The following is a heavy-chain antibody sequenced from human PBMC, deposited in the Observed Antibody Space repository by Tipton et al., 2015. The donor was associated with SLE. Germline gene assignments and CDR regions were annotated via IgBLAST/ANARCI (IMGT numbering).Heavy chain of an antibody. V-gene: IGHV4-39*07. D-gene: IGHD6-13*01. CDR3: AGDSRNTWYFL. Sequence: TLSLTCTVSGGSVSSSSKYCAWIRQPPGKGLEWIGSIYYTGTTTYYNSFLKSRVTMSVDPSKNQFSLRLTSVTAADTAVYYCAGDSRNTWYFLWGRGTLVTVSS. J-gene: IGHJ2*01. CDR1: GGSVSSSSKY. CDR2: IYYTGTTT.